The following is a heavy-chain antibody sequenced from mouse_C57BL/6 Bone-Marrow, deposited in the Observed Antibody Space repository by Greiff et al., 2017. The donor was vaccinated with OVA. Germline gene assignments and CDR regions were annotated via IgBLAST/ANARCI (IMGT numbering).Heavy chain of an antibody. V-gene: IGHV14-4*01. CDR3: TTGNYDYDWFAY. CDR2: IDPENGDT. D-gene: IGHD2-4*01. Sequence: VQLQQSGAELVRPGASVKLSCTASGFNIKDDYMHWVKQRPEQGLEWIGWIDPENGDTEYASKFQGKATITADTSSNTAYLPLSSLTSEDTAVYYCTTGNYDYDWFAYWGQGTLVTVSA. J-gene: IGHJ3*01. CDR1: GFNIKDDY.